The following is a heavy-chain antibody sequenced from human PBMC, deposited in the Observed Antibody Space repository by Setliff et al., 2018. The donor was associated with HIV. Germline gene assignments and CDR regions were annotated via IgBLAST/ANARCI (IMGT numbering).Heavy chain of an antibody. CDR3: ARALSYGSGTYSAAGF. CDR1: GFAFDNYC. D-gene: IGHD3-10*01. J-gene: IGHJ4*02. V-gene: IGHV3-23*01. Sequence: GSLRLSCAASGFAFDNYCMTWVRQAPGKGLEWVSAIGGSTGSTYYADSVKGRFTISTDNSKNTLYLQMNSLRAEDTAIYYCARALSYGSGTYSAAGFWGQGTLVTVSS. CDR2: IGGSTGST.